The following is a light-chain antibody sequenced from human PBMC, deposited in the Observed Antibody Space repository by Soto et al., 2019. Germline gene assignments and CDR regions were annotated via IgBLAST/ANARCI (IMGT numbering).Light chain of an antibody. V-gene: IGKV1-27*01. CDR2: AAS. J-gene: IGKJ4*01. CDR1: QDISNS. CDR3: QKYNSAPLT. Sequence: DIQMTQSPSSLSASVGDRVTITCRASQDISNSLAWYQQKPGKVPKLLIYAASTLQSGVPSRFSGSGSGTDFTLTISSLQPEDVATYSCQKYNSAPLTFGGGTKVDSK.